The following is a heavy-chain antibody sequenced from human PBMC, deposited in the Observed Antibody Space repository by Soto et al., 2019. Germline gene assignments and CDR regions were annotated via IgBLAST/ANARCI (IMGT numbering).Heavy chain of an antibody. Sequence: QVQLVESGGGVVQPGRSLRLSCAASGFTFSSYAMHWVRQAPGKGLEWVAVISYDGSNKYYADSVEGRFTISRDNSQNTRYLQMNRVRAEDTAVYYCARENNLDDGYIDYWGQGTLVTVSS. J-gene: IGHJ4*02. CDR1: GFTFSSYA. CDR3: ARENNLDDGYIDY. V-gene: IGHV3-30-3*01. CDR2: ISYDGSNK. D-gene: IGHD1-20*01.